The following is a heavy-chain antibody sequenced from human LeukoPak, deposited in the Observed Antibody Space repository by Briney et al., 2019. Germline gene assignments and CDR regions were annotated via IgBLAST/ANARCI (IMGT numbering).Heavy chain of an antibody. J-gene: IGHJ4*02. CDR1: GFTVSSNY. Sequence: GGSLRLSCAASGFTVSSNYMSWVRQAPGKGLEWVANIKQDGSKKNYVDSVKGRFTISRDNAKNSLYLQMNSLRAEDTAVYYCATPLDYYDSSGYHQGGDWGQGTLVTVSS. CDR3: ATPLDYYDSSGYHQGGD. D-gene: IGHD3-22*01. V-gene: IGHV3-7*03. CDR2: IKQDGSKK.